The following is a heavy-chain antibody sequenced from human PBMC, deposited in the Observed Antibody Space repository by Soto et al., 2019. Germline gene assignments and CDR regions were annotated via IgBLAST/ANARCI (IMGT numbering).Heavy chain of an antibody. J-gene: IGHJ6*02. V-gene: IGHV3-21*01. CDR1: GFTFSGYS. Sequence: EVQLVESGGGLVKPGGSLRLSCVASGFTFSGYSINWVRQAPGKGLEWVSYISGPSIYIYYADSVKGRCTISRDNAKSAVYLQMNSLRAEDTAVYYCARGFRNGFNVWGQGTTVSVSS. CDR3: ARGFRNGFNV. D-gene: IGHD2-8*01. CDR2: ISGPSIYI.